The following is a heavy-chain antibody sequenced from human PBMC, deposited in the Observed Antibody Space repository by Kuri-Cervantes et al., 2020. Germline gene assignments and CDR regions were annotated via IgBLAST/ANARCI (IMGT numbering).Heavy chain of an antibody. D-gene: IGHD5-12*01. Sequence: GESLKISCAASGFTFSSYDMHWVRQATGKGLEWVSAIGTAGDTYYPGSVKGRFTISRENAKNSLYLQMNSLRAEDTAVYYCAKDRDSGYVWGRTLDYWGQGTLVTVSS. V-gene: IGHV3-13*01. CDR2: IGTAGDT. J-gene: IGHJ4*02. CDR3: AKDRDSGYVWGRTLDY. CDR1: GFTFSSYD.